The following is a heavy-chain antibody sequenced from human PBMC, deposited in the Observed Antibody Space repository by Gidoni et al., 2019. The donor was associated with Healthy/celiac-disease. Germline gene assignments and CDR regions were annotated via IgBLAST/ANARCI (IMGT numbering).Heavy chain of an antibody. CDR2: FDPEDGET. CDR3: ATVQITMVWGVTWYYFDY. V-gene: IGHV1-24*01. Sequence: QVQLVQSGAAVTKPGASVKVSCKVSGYTLTELSMHWVRQAPGKGLEWMGGFDPEDGETIYAQKFQGRVTMTEDTSTDTAYMELSSLRSEDTAVYYCATVQITMVWGVTWYYFDYWGQGTLVTVSS. CDR1: GYTLTELS. J-gene: IGHJ4*02. D-gene: IGHD3-10*01.